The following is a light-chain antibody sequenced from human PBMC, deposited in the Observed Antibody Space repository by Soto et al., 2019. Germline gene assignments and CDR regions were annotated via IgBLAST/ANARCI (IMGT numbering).Light chain of an antibody. Sequence: QSVLTQPSSLSASPGASASLTCTLRSGFDVGTYKIYWYQQRPGSPPQYLLTYKSDSDNQQGSGVPSRFSGSKDASANAGIFLISGLQSDDEADYYCVIWHGYGWVFGGGTKVTVL. CDR1: SGFDVGTYK. J-gene: IGLJ3*02. CDR3: VIWHGYGWV. CDR2: YKSDSDN. V-gene: IGLV5-45*03.